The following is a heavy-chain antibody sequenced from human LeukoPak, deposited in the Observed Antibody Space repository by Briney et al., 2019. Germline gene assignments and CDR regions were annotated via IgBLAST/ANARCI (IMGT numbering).Heavy chain of an antibody. D-gene: IGHD6-13*01. V-gene: IGHV1-2*02. CDR3: ARTAAAGNWFDP. CDR2: INPNSGGT. J-gene: IGHJ5*02. Sequence: ASVKVSCKASGYTFTGYYMHWVRQAPGHGLEWMGWINPNSGGTNYAQKFQGRVTMTRDTSISTAYMELSRLRSDDTAVYYCARTAAAGNWFDPWGQGTLVTVSS. CDR1: GYTFTGYY.